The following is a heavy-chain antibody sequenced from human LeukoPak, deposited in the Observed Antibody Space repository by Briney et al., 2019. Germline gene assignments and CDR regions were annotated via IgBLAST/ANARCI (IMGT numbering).Heavy chain of an antibody. Sequence: GGSLRLSCSASGFTFSSYAMHWVRQAPGKGLEYVSAISSNGGSTYYADSVKGRFTISRDNSKNTLYLQMSSLRAEDTAVYYRRGGSGWYGDFDYWGQGTLVTVSS. D-gene: IGHD6-19*01. J-gene: IGHJ4*02. CDR2: ISSNGGST. CDR3: RGGSGWYGDFDY. V-gene: IGHV3-64D*06. CDR1: GFTFSSYA.